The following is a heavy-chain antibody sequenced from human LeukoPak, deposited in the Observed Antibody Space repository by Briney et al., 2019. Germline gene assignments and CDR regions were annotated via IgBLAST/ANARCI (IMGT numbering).Heavy chain of an antibody. Sequence: GGSLRLSCAASGFTFSTYNMVWVRQAPGMGLEWVASVSSSSTAIYYSDSVKGRFSISRDNAKNSLSLQMNSLRAEDTALYYCARDLFNRDAFDIWGPGTTVTVSS. CDR1: GFTFSTYN. CDR3: ARDLFNRDAFDI. V-gene: IGHV3-48*04. D-gene: IGHD3-3*01. J-gene: IGHJ3*02. CDR2: VSSSSTAI.